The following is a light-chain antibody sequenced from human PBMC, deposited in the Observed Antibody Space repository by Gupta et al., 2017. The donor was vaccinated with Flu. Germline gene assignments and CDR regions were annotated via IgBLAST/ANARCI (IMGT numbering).Light chain of an antibody. Sequence: LTLSPGERARVSCTASESVSTKEAWDQQRPGTATRLLIQEASTRDTGVPDRLTGSGSGTDFTLTSSSLQSEDFVVYYCQQYTNWPYARRFGQGTRLEI. CDR1: ESVSTK. CDR3: QQYTNWPYARR. J-gene: IGKJ5*01. V-gene: IGKV3-15*01. CDR2: EAS.